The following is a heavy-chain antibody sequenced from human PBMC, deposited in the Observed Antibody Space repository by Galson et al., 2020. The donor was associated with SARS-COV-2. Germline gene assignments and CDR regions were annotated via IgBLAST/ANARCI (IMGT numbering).Heavy chain of an antibody. D-gene: IGHD5-18*01. CDR1: GGSISSGSNY. Sequence: SETLSLTCTVSGGSISSGSNYWSWIRQPAGKGLEWFSRIYTSRSTNYTPSPKSRVTISVHTSKNQFSLKLSSVTAADTAVYYGARGARYSTLGGYYFCGMDVWGQGTTVTVSS. CDR3: ARGARYSTLGGYYFCGMDV. J-gene: IGHJ6*02. V-gene: IGHV4-61*02. CDR2: IYTSRST.